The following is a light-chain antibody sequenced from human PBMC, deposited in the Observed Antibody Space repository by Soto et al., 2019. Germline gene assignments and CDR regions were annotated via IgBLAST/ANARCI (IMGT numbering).Light chain of an antibody. Sequence: DIQMTQSPSSLSASVGDRVTITCRASQGVSTYLIWYQQRQGRPPKLLIYAASNSLGGVPSRFSGSGSGTNFTLTINSLQPEDFATYYGQQSYRTPHTFGQGTKLETK. V-gene: IGKV1-39*01. CDR1: QGVSTY. CDR3: QQSYRTPHT. J-gene: IGKJ2*01. CDR2: AAS.